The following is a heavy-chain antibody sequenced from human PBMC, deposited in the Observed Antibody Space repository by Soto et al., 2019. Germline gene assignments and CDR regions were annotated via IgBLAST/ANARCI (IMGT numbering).Heavy chain of an antibody. Sequence: QVQLVESGGAVVQPGRSLRLSCSASRLTFSSFTLHWVRQDPGKGLEWVGFSSYDAGTKKYYADSVKGRFTYSRDNPKNTMYLQMNRLRAENTAVYYCARSTAVAGTPEFAYWGQGTLVTVSS. CDR3: ARSTAVAGTPEFAY. V-gene: IGHV3-30*04. CDR1: RLTFSSFT. CDR2: SSYDAGTKK. D-gene: IGHD6-19*01. J-gene: IGHJ4*02.